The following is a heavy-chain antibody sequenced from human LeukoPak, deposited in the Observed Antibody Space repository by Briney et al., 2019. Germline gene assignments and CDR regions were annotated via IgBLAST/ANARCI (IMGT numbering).Heavy chain of an antibody. V-gene: IGHV3-53*01. D-gene: IGHD6-13*01. Sequence: GGSLRLSCAASGFTVSSNYMSWVRQAPGKGLEWVSVIYSGGSTYYADSVKGRFTISRDNSKNTLYLQMNSLRAEDTAVYYCARGWGIAAALYYFDYWGQGTLVTVST. CDR3: ARGWGIAAALYYFDY. CDR2: IYSGGST. CDR1: GFTVSSNY. J-gene: IGHJ4*02.